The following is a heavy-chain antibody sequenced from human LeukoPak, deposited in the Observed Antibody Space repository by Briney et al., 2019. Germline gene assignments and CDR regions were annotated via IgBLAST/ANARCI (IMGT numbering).Heavy chain of an antibody. CDR3: ARACSSTSCLNGYYYYYYMDV. Sequence: SETLSLTCTVSGGSISRYYWSWIRQPAGKGLEWIGRIYTSGSTNYNPSLKSRVTMSVDTSKNQFSLKLSSVTAADTAVYYCARACSSTSCLNGYYYYYYMDVWGKGTTVTVSS. D-gene: IGHD2-2*01. CDR2: IYTSGST. J-gene: IGHJ6*03. V-gene: IGHV4-4*07. CDR1: GGSISRYY.